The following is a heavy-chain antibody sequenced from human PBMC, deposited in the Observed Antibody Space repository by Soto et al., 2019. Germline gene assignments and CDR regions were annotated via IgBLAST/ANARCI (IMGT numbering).Heavy chain of an antibody. CDR2: IYYSGST. Sequence: PSESLSLTCTVSGGSISNHYWSWIRQPPGKGLEWIGYIYYSGSTNYNPSLKSRVTISVDTSKNQFSLKLSSVTAADTAVYYCARQQWLVRDWFDPWGQGTLVTVSS. V-gene: IGHV4-59*08. J-gene: IGHJ5*02. CDR3: ARQQWLVRDWFDP. D-gene: IGHD6-19*01. CDR1: GGSISNHY.